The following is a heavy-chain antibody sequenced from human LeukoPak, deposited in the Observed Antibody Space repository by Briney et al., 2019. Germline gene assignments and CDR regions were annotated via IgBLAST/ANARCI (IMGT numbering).Heavy chain of an antibody. CDR1: GYPFTGYF. V-gene: IGHV1-2*04. Sequence: ASVKVSCKASGYPFTGYFIHWVRQAPGLGLEWMGWINPNSGGTNYAQKFQGWVTMTRDTSINTAYMELSSLKFDDTAVYYCARANYYDSIGDAFDIWGQGTMVTVSS. J-gene: IGHJ3*02. CDR3: ARANYYDSIGDAFDI. CDR2: INPNSGGT. D-gene: IGHD3-22*01.